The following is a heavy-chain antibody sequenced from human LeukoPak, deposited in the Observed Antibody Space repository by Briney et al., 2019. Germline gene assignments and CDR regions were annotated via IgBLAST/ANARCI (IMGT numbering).Heavy chain of an antibody. D-gene: IGHD5-18*01. V-gene: IGHV3-23*01. CDR3: AKEGRYTYGYVDY. CDR1: GFTFTNYA. CDR2: ITGSGGSS. Sequence: GGSLRLSCAASGFTFTNYAMSWVRQAPGKGLEWVSSITGSGGSSYYADSVKDRFTISRDTSKNTLCLQLNSLRAEDTAVYYCAKEGRYTYGYVDYWGQGTLVTVSS. J-gene: IGHJ4*02.